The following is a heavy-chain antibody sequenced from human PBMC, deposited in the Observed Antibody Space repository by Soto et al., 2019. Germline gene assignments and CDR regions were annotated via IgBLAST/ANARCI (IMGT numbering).Heavy chain of an antibody. CDR1: GGSFSGYY. V-gene: IGHV4-34*09. CDR3: ARGARKSLDC. Sequence: TLSLACAVYGGSFSGYYWSWIRQTPGKGLEWIGYIYYSGSTYYNPSLKSRVTISVDTSKNQFSLKLSSVTATDTAVYYCARGARKSLDCWGQGTLVTVSS. J-gene: IGHJ4*02. CDR2: IYYSGST.